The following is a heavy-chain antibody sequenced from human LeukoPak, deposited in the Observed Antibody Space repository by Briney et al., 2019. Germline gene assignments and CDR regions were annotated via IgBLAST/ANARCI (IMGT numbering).Heavy chain of an antibody. J-gene: IGHJ4*02. V-gene: IGHV3-30*03. D-gene: IGHD1-26*01. CDR1: GFTFSSYG. CDR3: ARDGGYSSTDY. Sequence: GGSLRLSCAASGFTFSSYGMHWVRQAPGKGLEWVAVISYDGSNKYYADPVKGRFTISRDNSKNTLYLQMNSLRAEDTAVYYCARDGGYSSTDYWGQGTLVTVSS. CDR2: ISYDGSNK.